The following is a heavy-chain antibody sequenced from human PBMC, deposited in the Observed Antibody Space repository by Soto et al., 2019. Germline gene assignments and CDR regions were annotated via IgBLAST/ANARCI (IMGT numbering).Heavy chain of an antibody. CDR3: ARVGTMSGDYYYYYYMDV. CDR1: GYTFTSYD. D-gene: IGHD3-10*02. V-gene: IGHV1-8*01. CDR2: MNPNSGNT. J-gene: IGHJ6*03. Sequence: ASVKVSCKASGYTFTSYDINWVRQATGQGLEWMGWMNPNSGNTGYAQKFQGRVTMTRNTSISTAYMELSSLRSEDTAVYYCARVGTMSGDYYYYYYMDVWGKGTTVTVSS.